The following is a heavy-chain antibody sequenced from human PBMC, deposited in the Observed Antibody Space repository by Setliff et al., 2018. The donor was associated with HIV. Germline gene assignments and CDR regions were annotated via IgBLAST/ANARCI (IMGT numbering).Heavy chain of an antibody. CDR1: GYTLRRHG. D-gene: IGHD1-1*01. CDR2: ISAYNGNT. Sequence: ASVKVSCKASGYTLRRHGISWVRQAPGQGLEWMGWISAYNGNTNYAQKFQGRVTLTTDTSIGTAYMQLSGLRSEDTAVYFCARVDGAYNDNIFDYWGQGTLVTVSS. CDR3: ARVDGAYNDNIFDY. J-gene: IGHJ4*02. V-gene: IGHV1-18*01.